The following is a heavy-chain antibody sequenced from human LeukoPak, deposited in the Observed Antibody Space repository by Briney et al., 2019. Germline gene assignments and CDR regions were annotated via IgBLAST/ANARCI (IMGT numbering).Heavy chain of an antibody. J-gene: IGHJ4*02. V-gene: IGHV4-4*07. CDR2: IYTSGRT. D-gene: IGHD3-3*01. CDR3: ARTDFWSGPPGFDY. Sequence: SETLSLTCTVSGGSISSYYWSWIRQPAGKGLEWIGGIYTSGRTNYNPPPKSLVTMSVDTAKNQFSLKRSSVTAADTAVYYCARTDFWSGPPGFDYWGQGTMVTVSS. CDR1: GGSISSYY.